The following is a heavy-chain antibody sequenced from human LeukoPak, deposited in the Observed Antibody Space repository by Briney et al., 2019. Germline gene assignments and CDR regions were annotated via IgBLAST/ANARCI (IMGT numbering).Heavy chain of an antibody. D-gene: IGHD4-17*01. Sequence: SETLSLTCTVSGDSIIDYYWSWIRQPPGKGLEWIGYIYTSGSTNYNPSLKSRVTISVDTSKNHFSLKLSSVTAADTAVYYCARHTVLVNWFDPWGQGTLVTVSS. CDR3: ARHTVLVNWFDP. CDR2: IYTSGST. J-gene: IGHJ5*02. CDR1: GDSIIDYY. V-gene: IGHV4-4*09.